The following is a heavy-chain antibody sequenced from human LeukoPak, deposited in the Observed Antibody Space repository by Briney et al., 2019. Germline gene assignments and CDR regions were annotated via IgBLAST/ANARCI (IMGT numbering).Heavy chain of an antibody. V-gene: IGHV3-11*01. CDR3: ARDRLGDYDHSGYYDK. Sequence: GGSLRLSCAASGFTFSDYYMSWIRQAPGKWLEWVSYICDRGRTIYYADSVKGQFTISRDNAKNSVYLQMNNLGAEDTAVYYCARDRLGDYDHSGYYDKWGQGTLVTVSS. CDR2: ICDRGRTI. J-gene: IGHJ4*02. D-gene: IGHD3-22*01. CDR1: GFTFSDYY.